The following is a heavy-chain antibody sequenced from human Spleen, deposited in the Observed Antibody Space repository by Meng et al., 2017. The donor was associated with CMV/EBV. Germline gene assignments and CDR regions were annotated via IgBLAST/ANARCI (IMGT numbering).Heavy chain of an antibody. CDR1: GGTFSSFT. CDR3: ARDQGMDV. Sequence: SVKVACKVSGGTFSSFTINWVRQAPGQGLEWMGTIIPMLDVAYYAQKFQGRVTISADISTSTAYMDLSSLTSEDTAVYYCARDQGMDVWGQGTTVTVSS. CDR2: IIPMLDVA. J-gene: IGHJ6*02. V-gene: IGHV1-69*04.